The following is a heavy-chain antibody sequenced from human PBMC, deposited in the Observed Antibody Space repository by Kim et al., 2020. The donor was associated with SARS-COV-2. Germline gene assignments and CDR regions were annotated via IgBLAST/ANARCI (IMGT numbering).Heavy chain of an antibody. CDR3: ARGQRATSGGHNYFDY. J-gene: IGHJ4*02. V-gene: IGHV4-34*01. Sequence: SLKTRVAISVDTSKTQFSLKLSSVTAADTAVYYCARGQRATSGGHNYFDYWGQGTLVTVSS. D-gene: IGHD6-25*01.